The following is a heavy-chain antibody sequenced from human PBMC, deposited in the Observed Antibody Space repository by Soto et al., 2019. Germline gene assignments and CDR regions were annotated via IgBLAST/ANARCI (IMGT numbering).Heavy chain of an antibody. Sequence: TSETLSLTCAVSGGSISSGGYSWSWIRQPLGKGLEWIGYIYHSGSTYYNPSLKSRVTISVDRSKNQFSLKLSSVTAADTAVYYCARYYYDSSGHGGAFDIWGQGTMVTVSS. CDR2: IYHSGST. V-gene: IGHV4-30-2*01. CDR3: ARYYYDSSGHGGAFDI. D-gene: IGHD3-22*01. CDR1: GGSISSGGYS. J-gene: IGHJ3*02.